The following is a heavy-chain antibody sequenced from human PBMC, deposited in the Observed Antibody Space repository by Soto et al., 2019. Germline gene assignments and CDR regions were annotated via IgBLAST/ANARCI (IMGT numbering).Heavy chain of an antibody. CDR3: ARGHHGLAI. J-gene: IGHJ4*03. V-gene: IGHV3-11*01. CDR1: GLTFIDFY. D-gene: IGHD3-16*01. Sequence: GGSLRLSCAASGLTFIDFYMNWVRQAPGKGLEWVSYIDPTGTTIVYADSVKGRFTVSRDNAKNSLYLQMDSLRGEDSAVYYCARGHHGLAIWGQGTLVTVSS. CDR2: IDPTGTTI.